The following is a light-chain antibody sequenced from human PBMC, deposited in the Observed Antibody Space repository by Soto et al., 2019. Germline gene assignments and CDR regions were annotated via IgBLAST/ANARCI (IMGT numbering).Light chain of an antibody. Sequence: QSVLTQSPSASETPGQRVTISCSGSTSNIGNNYVYWYQQPPGAAPRLLIYRNDKRPTGVPDRFSGSKAGTSASLAISGLRSEDEADYHCATWDDTLSGPVFGGGTKLTVL. V-gene: IGLV1-47*01. J-gene: IGLJ2*01. CDR2: RND. CDR3: ATWDDTLSGPV. CDR1: TSNIGNNY.